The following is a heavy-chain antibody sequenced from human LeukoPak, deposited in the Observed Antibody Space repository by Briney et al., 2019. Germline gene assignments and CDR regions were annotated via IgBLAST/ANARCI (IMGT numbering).Heavy chain of an antibody. CDR1: GFTFSSYG. CDR3: AKASGYRSPYGMDV. CDR2: ISYDGSNK. V-gene: IGHV3-30*18. J-gene: IGHJ6*04. D-gene: IGHD3-10*01. Sequence: GGSLRLSCAASGFTFSSYGMHWVRQAPGKGLEWVAVISYDGSNKYYADSVKGRFTISRDNSKNTLYLQMNSLRAEDTAVYYCAKASGYRSPYGMDVWGKGTTVTVSS.